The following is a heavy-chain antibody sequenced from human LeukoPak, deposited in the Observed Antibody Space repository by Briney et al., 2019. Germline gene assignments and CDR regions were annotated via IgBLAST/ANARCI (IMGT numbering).Heavy chain of an antibody. D-gene: IGHD5-12*01. J-gene: IGHJ6*02. CDR3: ASGGYSGYDLYYYYGMDV. CDR2: IIPIFGTA. V-gene: IGHV1-69*13. CDR1: GGTFSSYA. Sequence: SVKVSCKASGGTFSSYAIIWVRQAPGQGLEWMGGIIPIFGTANYAQKFQGRVTITADESTSTAYMELSGLRSEDTAVYYCASGGYSGYDLYYYYGMDVWGQGTTVTVSS.